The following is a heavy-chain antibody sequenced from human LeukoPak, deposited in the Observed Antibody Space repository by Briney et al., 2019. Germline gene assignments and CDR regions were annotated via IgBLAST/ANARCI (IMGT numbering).Heavy chain of an antibody. Sequence: GGSLRLSCVASGFSFNDYAMHWVRQAPGKGLEWVSFIGWNSRSIGYADSVKGRFTISRDNAENSLYLQMNSLRAEDTAVYYCARGGAHRGFDYWGQGTLVTVSS. CDR3: ARGGAHRGFDY. V-gene: IGHV3-9*01. CDR2: IGWNSRSI. CDR1: GFSFNDYA. J-gene: IGHJ4*02.